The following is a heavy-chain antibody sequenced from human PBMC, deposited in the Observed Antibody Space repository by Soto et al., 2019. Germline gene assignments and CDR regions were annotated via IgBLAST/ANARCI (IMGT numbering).Heavy chain of an antibody. CDR2: ISSSSSTI. V-gene: IGHV3-48*01. CDR1: GFTFSSYS. CDR3: ARRVVVVVAATYAFDI. Sequence: GGSLRLSCAASGFTFSSYSMNWVRQAPGKGLEWVSYISSSSSTIYYADSVKGRFTISRDNAKNSLYLQMNSLRAEDTAVYYCARRVVVVVAATYAFDIWGQGTMVTVSS. D-gene: IGHD2-15*01. J-gene: IGHJ3*02.